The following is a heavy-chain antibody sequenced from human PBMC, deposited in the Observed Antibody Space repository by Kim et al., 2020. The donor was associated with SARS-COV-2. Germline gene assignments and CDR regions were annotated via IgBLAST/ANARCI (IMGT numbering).Heavy chain of an antibody. D-gene: IGHD3-3*01. V-gene: IGHV3-30*04. CDR3: AKGRSRITLFFQH. J-gene: IGHJ1*01. Sequence: GGSLRLSCAASGFTFDNHAMHWVRQAPGKGLEWVAVISYHGNNKYYVDSVKGRFTISRDNSENTLYLQMNSLRPEDTAVYYCAKGRSRITLFFQHWGQGT. CDR1: GFTFDNHA. CDR2: ISYHGNNK.